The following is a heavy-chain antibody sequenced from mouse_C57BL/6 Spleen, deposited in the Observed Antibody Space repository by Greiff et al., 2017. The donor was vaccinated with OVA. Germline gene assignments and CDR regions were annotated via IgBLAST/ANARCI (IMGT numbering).Heavy chain of an antibody. J-gene: IGHJ3*01. V-gene: IGHV1-82*01. Sequence: VQLQQSGPELVKPGASVKISCKASGYAFSSSWMNWVKQRPGKGLEWIGRIYPGDGDTNYNGKFKGKATLTADKSSSTAYMQLSSLTSEDSAVYFCAKNYERFAYWGQGTLVTVSA. CDR3: AKNYERFAY. D-gene: IGHD2-4*01. CDR2: IYPGDGDT. CDR1: GYAFSSSW.